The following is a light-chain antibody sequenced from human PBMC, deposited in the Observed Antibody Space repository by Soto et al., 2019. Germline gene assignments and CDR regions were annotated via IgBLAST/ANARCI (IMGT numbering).Light chain of an antibody. CDR3: QQSYSSPPT. CDR1: QVISNY. Sequence: DIQMTQSPSSLSASVGDRVTITCRASQVISNYLAWYQQKSGKGPKLLIYAASTLQSGVPSRFSGSRSGPDFTLTISSLQPEDFATYYCQQSYSSPPTFGQGTKVDI. V-gene: IGKV1-27*01. J-gene: IGKJ1*01. CDR2: AAS.